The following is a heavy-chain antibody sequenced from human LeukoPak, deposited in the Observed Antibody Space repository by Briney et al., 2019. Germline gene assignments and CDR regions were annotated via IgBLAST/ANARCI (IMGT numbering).Heavy chain of an antibody. V-gene: IGHV3-48*04. D-gene: IGHD3-10*02. CDR1: GFTFSGYW. CDR2: ISSSGSTI. Sequence: GGSLRLSCAASGFTFSGYWMSWVRQAPGKGLEWVSYISSSGSTIYYADSVKGRFTLSRDNAKNSLYLQMNSLRAEDTAVYYCAELGITMIGGVWGKGTTVTISS. CDR3: AELGITMIGGV. J-gene: IGHJ6*04.